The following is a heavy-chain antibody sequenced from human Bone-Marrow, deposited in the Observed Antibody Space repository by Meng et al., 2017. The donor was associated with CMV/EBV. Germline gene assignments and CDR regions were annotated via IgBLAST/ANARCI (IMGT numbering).Heavy chain of an antibody. CDR3: ARARGGVVDY. D-gene: IGHD2-15*01. CDR1: GTSISSSNW. CDR2: IYHSGTT. V-gene: IGHV4-4*02. J-gene: IGHJ4*02. Sequence: GSLRLSCAVSGTSISSSNWWSWVRQPPGKGLEWIGEIYHSGTTNYNPSLKSRVTISLDKSKNQFSLKLNSVTAADTAVYYCARARGGVVDYWGQGTLVTVSS.